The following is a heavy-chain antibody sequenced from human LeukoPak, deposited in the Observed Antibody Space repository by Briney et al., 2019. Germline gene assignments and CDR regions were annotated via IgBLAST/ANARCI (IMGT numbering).Heavy chain of an antibody. CDR1: GGSISSSSYY. V-gene: IGHV4-39*01. Sequence: SETLSLTCTVSGGSISSSSYYWGWIRQPPGKGLEWIGSIYHSGSTYYNPSLKSRVTTSVDTSKNQFSLKLSSVTAADTAVYYCARHALGDYVNYWGQGTLVTVSS. J-gene: IGHJ4*02. CDR3: ARHALGDYVNY. CDR2: IYHSGST. D-gene: IGHD2-21*01.